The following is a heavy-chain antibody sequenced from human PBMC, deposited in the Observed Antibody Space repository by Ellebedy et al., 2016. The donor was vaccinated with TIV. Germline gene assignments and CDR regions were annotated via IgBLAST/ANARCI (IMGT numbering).Heavy chain of an antibody. CDR1: GYMFSRYW. CDR3: ARHLIGLSSWGPADQ. CDR2: IDPSDSYT. D-gene: IGHD6-13*01. V-gene: IGHV5-10-1*01. J-gene: IGHJ5*02. Sequence: GESLKISCKGSGYMFSRYWISWVRQMPGKGLEWMGRIDPSDSYTNYSPSFQGHVTFSADKSISTAYLQWSSLKASDTAMYYCARHLIGLSSWGPADQWGQGALVTVSS.